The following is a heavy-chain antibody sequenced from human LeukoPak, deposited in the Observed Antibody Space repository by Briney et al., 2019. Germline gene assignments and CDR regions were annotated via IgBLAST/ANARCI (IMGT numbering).Heavy chain of an antibody. V-gene: IGHV4-31*03. CDR3: ARVLVDTIFGVVIYYFDY. D-gene: IGHD3-3*01. CDR2: IYYSGST. J-gene: IGHJ4*02. Sequence: SQTLSLTCTVPGGSISSGGYYWSWIRQHPGKGLEWVGFIYYSGSTYYNPSLKSRVTISVDTSKNQFSLKLSSVTAADTAVYYCARVLVDTIFGVVIYYFDYWGQGTLVTVSS. CDR1: GGSISSGGYY.